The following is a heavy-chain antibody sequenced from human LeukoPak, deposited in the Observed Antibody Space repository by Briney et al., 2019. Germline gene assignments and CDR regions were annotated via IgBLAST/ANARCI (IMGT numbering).Heavy chain of an antibody. D-gene: IGHD1-26*01. J-gene: IGHJ6*02. V-gene: IGHV3-53*01. CDR1: GFTFSSYS. CDR3: ARDRWELPYYYYYGMDV. Sequence: GGSLRLSCAASGFTFSSYSMNWVRQAPGKGLEWVSVIYSGGSTYYADSVKGRFTISRDNSKNTLYLQMNSLRAEDTAVYYCARDRWELPYYYYYGMDVWGQGTTVTVSS. CDR2: IYSGGST.